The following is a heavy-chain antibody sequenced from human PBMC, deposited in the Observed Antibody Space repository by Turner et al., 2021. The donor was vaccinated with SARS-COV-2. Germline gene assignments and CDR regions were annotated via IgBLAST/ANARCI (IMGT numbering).Heavy chain of an antibody. CDR3: ARGGGYSYGALDY. CDR1: GGSFSGYY. CDR2: INHSGST. D-gene: IGHD5-18*01. V-gene: IGHV4-34*01. Sequence: QVQLQQWGAGLWKPSETLSLTCAVYGGSFSGYYWSWIRQPPGKGLEWIGEINHSGSTNYNPSLKSRVTISVDTSKNQFSLNLSSVTAADTAVYYCARGGGYSYGALDYWGQGTLVTVSS. J-gene: IGHJ4*02.